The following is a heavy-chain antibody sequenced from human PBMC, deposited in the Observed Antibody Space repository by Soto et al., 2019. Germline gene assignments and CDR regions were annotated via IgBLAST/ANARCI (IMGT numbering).Heavy chain of an antibody. CDR3: ARGLGVTTLFGY. CDR1: GGSFSGYY. J-gene: IGHJ4*02. V-gene: IGHV4-34*01. CDR2: INHSGST. Sequence: QVQLQQWGAGLLKPSETLSLTCAVYGGSFSGYYWSWIRQPPGKGLEWIGEINHSGSTNYNPSLKSRVTISVDTSKNQFSVKQRSVTAADAAVYYCARGLGVTTLFGYWGQGTLVTVSS. D-gene: IGHD4-17*01.